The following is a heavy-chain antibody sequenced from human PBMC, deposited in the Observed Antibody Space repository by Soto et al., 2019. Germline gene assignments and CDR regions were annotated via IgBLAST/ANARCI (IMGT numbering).Heavy chain of an antibody. Sequence: QLQLQESGPGLVKPSETLSLTCTVSGGSISSSSYYWGWIRQPQGKGLAWIGSIYSSGSTYCTPSLQSLDAISVDTSKIQVSLNLSSVTDADTAVYYCAPPPYSSSQTLFDYGGQGTLVTVSS. CDR2: IYSSGST. J-gene: IGHJ4*02. CDR3: APPPYSSSQTLFDY. V-gene: IGHV4-39*01. D-gene: IGHD6-6*01. CDR1: GGSISSSSYY.